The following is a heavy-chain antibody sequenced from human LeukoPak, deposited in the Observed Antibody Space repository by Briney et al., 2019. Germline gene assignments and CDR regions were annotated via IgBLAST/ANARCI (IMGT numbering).Heavy chain of an antibody. CDR2: ISSSSSTI. CDR3: ARGRGYCSSTSCPRGYFDY. Sequence: GGSLRLSCAASGFTFSSYSMNWVRQAPGKGLEWVSYISSSSSTIYYADSVKGRFTISRDNAKNSLYLQMNSLRAEDTAVYYCARGRGYCSSTSCPRGYFDYWGQGTLVTVSS. J-gene: IGHJ4*02. V-gene: IGHV3-48*04. D-gene: IGHD2-2*01. CDR1: GFTFSSYS.